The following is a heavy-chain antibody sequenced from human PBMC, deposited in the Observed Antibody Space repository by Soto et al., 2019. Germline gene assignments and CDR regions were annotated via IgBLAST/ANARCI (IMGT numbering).Heavy chain of an antibody. J-gene: IGHJ4*02. D-gene: IGHD2-15*01. CDR1: GFTFTNYA. V-gene: IGHV3-23*01. CDR3: AKEEDASRVDC. CDR2: ISGSGGST. Sequence: EVQLLESGGGLVQPGGSLRLSCAASGFTFTNYAMTWVRQAPGKGLEWVSIISGSGGSTNHADSVKGRFTISRDNSKNTLYLQMNSLRAEDTVVYYCAKEEDASRVDCWGQGTLFTVSS.